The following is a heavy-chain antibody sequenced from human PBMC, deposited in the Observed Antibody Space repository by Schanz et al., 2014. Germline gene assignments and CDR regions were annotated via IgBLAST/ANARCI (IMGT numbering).Heavy chain of an antibody. CDR1: GFTFNNYG. Sequence: VQLVESGGGVVQPGRSLRLSCAASGFTFNNYGMHWVRQAPGKGLEWVSYISSVGISKYYADPVKGRFTISRDSAKNSLYLQMNSLRAEDTAVYYCARFRVHYSDFWGQGVLVTVSS. CDR3: ARFRVHYSDF. D-gene: IGHD3-10*01. V-gene: IGHV3-48*04. J-gene: IGHJ4*02. CDR2: ISSVGISK.